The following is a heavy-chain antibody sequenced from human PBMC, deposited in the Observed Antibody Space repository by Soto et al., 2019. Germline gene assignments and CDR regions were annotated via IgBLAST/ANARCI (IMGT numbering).Heavy chain of an antibody. Sequence: QVQLVQSGAEVKKPESSVRVSCKASGGTFNNYAITWVRQAPGQGLESMGGTIPMFGTTNYAEKFQGRVTITADESTNTAYMELSSLRSEDTAVYYCTRCGIRYHSIGFYLGIDGMDVWGQGTTVIVSS. V-gene: IGHV1-69*12. CDR1: GGTFNNYA. D-gene: IGHD3-22*01. CDR2: TIPMFGTT. J-gene: IGHJ6*02. CDR3: TRCGIRYHSIGFYLGIDGMDV.